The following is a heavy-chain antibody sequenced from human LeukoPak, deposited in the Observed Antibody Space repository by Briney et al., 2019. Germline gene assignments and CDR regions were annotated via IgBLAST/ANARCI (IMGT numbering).Heavy chain of an antibody. D-gene: IGHD3-22*01. CDR2: ISSSSSYI. J-gene: IGHJ4*02. CDR1: GFTFSSYS. CDR3: ARFRYYDSSAQDDY. V-gene: IGHV3-21*01. Sequence: GGSLRLSCAASGFTFSSYSMDWVRQAPGKGLEWVSSISSSSSYIYYADSVKGRFTISRDNAKNSLYLQMNSLRAEDAAVYYCARFRYYDSSAQDDYWGQGTLVTVSS.